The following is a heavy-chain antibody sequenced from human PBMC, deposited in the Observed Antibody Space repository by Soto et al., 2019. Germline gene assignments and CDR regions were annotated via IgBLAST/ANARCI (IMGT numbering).Heavy chain of an antibody. Sequence: ASVKVSFKTSGYNFTDFSITWVRQAPGQGLEWMGWISPYYGNTKYAEKFQDRVTMTADTSTNTVYLELRTLRSGDTAIYYCVRKVLFCDFWGQGALVTVSS. D-gene: IGHD3-9*01. CDR3: VRKVLFCDF. J-gene: IGHJ4*02. V-gene: IGHV1-18*01. CDR1: GYNFTDFS. CDR2: ISPYYGNT.